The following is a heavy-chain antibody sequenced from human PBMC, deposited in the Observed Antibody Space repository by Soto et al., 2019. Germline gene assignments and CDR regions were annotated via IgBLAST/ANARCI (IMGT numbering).Heavy chain of an antibody. D-gene: IGHD3-16*01. Sequence: GGSLRLSCEASGFMFSTYLMSWVRQAPGKGLEWVANIKQGGNEKFYVDSVKGRFTISRDNAKKSLFLQMNSLRPEETAVYYCVGALTYEVPYYYYGMDVWGQWTTVTVSS. J-gene: IGHJ6*02. CDR2: IKQGGNEK. V-gene: IGHV3-7*01. CDR3: VGALTYEVPYYYYGMDV. CDR1: GFMFSTYL.